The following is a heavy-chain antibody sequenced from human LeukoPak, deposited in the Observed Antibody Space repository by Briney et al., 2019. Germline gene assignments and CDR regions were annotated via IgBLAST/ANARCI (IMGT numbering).Heavy chain of an antibody. CDR1: GDSFNRFA. V-gene: IGHV1-69*04. CDR3: ARGHTDSIHY. D-gene: IGHD5-18*01. Sequence: ASVKVSCMPSGDSFNRFAVNWVRQAPGQGLEWMGRIMPTLGITNYAKEFQARVTITADISPSAAYMELKNLTSLDTAVYYCARGHTDSIHYWGQGTQVTVSS. CDR2: IMPTLGIT. J-gene: IGHJ4*02.